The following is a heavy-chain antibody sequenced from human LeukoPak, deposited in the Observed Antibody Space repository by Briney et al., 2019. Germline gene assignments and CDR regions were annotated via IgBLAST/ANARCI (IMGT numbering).Heavy chain of an antibody. Sequence: PGGSLRLSCAASGFTFSGSAMHWVRQASGKGLEWVGRIRSKANSYATAYAASVKGRFTISRDDSKNTAYLQMNSLKTEDTAVYYCTSARDCSSTSCCYYYYMDVWGKGTTVTVSS. CDR3: TSARDCSSTSCCYYYYMDV. CDR1: GFTFSGSA. V-gene: IGHV3-73*01. J-gene: IGHJ6*03. D-gene: IGHD2-2*01. CDR2: IRSKANSYAT.